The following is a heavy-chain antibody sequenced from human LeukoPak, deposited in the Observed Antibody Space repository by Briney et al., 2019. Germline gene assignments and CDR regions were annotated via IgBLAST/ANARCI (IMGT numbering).Heavy chain of an antibody. Sequence: SETLSLTCTVSGDSISSGSHYWSWIRQPAGKGLEWIGHIYVSGSTNYNPSLRSRVTISLDTSKNHFSLKLSSVTAADTAVYYCARSRRSWSTFDYWGQGTLVTVSS. D-gene: IGHD6-13*01. V-gene: IGHV4-61*09. CDR2: IYVSGST. CDR1: GDSISSGSHY. CDR3: ARSRRSWSTFDY. J-gene: IGHJ4*02.